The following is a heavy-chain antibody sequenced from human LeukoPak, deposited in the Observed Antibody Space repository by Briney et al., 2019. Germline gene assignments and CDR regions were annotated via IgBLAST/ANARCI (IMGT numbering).Heavy chain of an antibody. D-gene: IGHD1-26*01. Sequence: GGSLRLSCAASGFTFSTYAMSWVRQAPGRGLEWVSSISDRSVSIYYADSVRGRFTISRENAKYPLSLQMNSLRAADTAIYWCAGSPSYSGDYSYDAFDMWGQGTMVTVSS. CDR1: GFTFSTYA. CDR3: AGSPSYSGDYSYDAFDM. J-gene: IGHJ3*02. CDR2: ISDRSVSI. V-gene: IGHV3-23*01.